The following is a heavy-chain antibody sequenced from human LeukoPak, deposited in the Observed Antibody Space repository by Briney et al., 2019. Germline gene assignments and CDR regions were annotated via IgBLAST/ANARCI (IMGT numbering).Heavy chain of an antibody. Sequence: GGSLRLSCAASGFTFSSYSMNWVRQAPGKGLEWVSSITSSGRYIYYADSVKGRFTISRDNSENSLYLQMNSLRAGDTAVYYCARDRGRYYMDVWGKGTTVTISS. CDR3: ARDRGRYYMDV. D-gene: IGHD6-25*01. J-gene: IGHJ6*03. CDR1: GFTFSSYS. CDR2: ITSSGRYI. V-gene: IGHV3-21*01.